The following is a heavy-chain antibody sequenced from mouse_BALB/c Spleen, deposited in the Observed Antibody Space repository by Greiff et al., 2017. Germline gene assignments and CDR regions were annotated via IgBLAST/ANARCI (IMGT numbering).Heavy chain of an antibody. CDR2: IDPENGDT. CDR1: GFNIKDYY. Sequence: EVKLQQSGAELVRSGASVKLSCTASGFNIKDYYMHWVKQRPEQGLEWIGWIDPENGDTEYAPKFQGKATMTADTSSNTAYLQLSSLTSEDTAVYYCNAGYYCSPFAYWGQGTLVTVSA. J-gene: IGHJ3*01. D-gene: IGHD1-1*01. V-gene: IGHV14-4*02. CDR3: NAGYYCSPFAY.